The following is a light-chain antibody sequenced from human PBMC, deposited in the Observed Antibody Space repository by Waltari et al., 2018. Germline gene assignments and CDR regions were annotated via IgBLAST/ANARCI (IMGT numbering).Light chain of an antibody. CDR3: QQYESWPLT. V-gene: IGKV3-15*01. Sequence: EIVMTQSPATLSVSQGERATLSCRASQSVSTNLAWFQQRSGQAPRLLLYGASTRATGIPAKFSGSGSGTEFTLTISSLQSEDFVLYYCQQYESWPLTFGGGTKVEI. CDR2: GAS. J-gene: IGKJ4*01. CDR1: QSVSTN.